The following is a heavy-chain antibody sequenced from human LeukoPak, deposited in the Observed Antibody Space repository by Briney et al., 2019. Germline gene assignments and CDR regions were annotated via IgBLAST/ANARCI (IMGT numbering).Heavy chain of an antibody. D-gene: IGHD4-17*01. CDR3: ARDLYGDYGLKHSLGFDP. V-gene: IGHV3-48*02. J-gene: IGHJ5*02. CDR1: XXXXSXXS. CDR2: XXXSXRTI. Sequence: GXLXLSCAXXXXXXSXXSMXXXRXXAXXXXXXXXXXXXSXRTIYYSDSVNGRFTISRYNANNSLYLQMKSLRDEDTAVYYCARDLYGDYGLKHSLGFDPWGQGTLVTVSS.